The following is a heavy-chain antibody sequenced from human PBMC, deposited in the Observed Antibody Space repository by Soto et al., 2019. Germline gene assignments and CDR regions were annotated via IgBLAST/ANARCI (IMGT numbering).Heavy chain of an antibody. CDR1: GFTFDDYA. J-gene: IGHJ6*02. CDR3: ASLFSNYVEDYYNYGMDI. Sequence: PGGSLRLSCAASGFTFDDYAMHWVRQAPGKGLEWVSGISWNSGSIGYADSVKGRFTISRDNAKNSLYLQMNSLRAEDTTLYYCASLFSNYVEDYYNYGMDIWGQETTVTVSS. D-gene: IGHD4-4*01. V-gene: IGHV3-9*01. CDR2: ISWNSGSI.